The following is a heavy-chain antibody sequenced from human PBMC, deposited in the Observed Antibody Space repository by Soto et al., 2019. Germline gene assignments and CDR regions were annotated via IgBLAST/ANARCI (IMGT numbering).Heavy chain of an antibody. D-gene: IGHD6-13*01. J-gene: IGHJ3*02. CDR1: GFTFSSYA. V-gene: IGHV3-23*01. CDR3: AKARGQYSSSWYDAFDI. Sequence: GGSLRLSCAASGFTFSSYAMSWVRQAPGKGLEWVSAISGSGGSTYYADSVKGRFTISRENSKNTLYLQMNSLRAEDTAVYYCAKARGQYSSSWYDAFDIWGQGTMVTVSS. CDR2: ISGSGGST.